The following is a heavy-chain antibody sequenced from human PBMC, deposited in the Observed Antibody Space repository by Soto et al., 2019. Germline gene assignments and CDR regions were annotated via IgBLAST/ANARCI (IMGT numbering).Heavy chain of an antibody. D-gene: IGHD3-10*01. J-gene: IGHJ4*02. V-gene: IGHV4-38-2*01. CDR1: GHSISSGYY. Sequence: SETLSLTCAVSGHSISSGYYWGWIRQPPGKGLEWIGSFYHSGSTYYNPSLKSRVTISVDTSKNQSSLKLSSVTAADTAVYYCARGEYYGSGNYFDYWGQGTLVTVSS. CDR2: FYHSGST. CDR3: ARGEYYGSGNYFDY.